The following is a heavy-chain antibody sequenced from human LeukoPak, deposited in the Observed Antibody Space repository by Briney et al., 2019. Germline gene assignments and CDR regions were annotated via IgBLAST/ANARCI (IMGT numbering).Heavy chain of an antibody. CDR1: GFTFSNYA. V-gene: IGHV3-66*01. J-gene: IGHJ6*02. CDR3: ANYNINV. D-gene: IGHD5-24*01. Sequence: PVGSLRLSCAASGFTFSNYAMSWVRQAPGKGLEWVSIIYSGGSTYYADSVKGRFTISRDNSKSMLYLQMNSLRVEDTAVYYCANYNINVWGQGTTVTVSS. CDR2: IYSGGST.